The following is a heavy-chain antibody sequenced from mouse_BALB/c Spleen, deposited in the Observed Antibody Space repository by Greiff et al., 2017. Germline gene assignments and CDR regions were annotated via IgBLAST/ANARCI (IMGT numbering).Heavy chain of an antibody. V-gene: IGHV1-4*01. CDR3: AREFPLGAWCAY. Sequence: VQLQQSGAELARPGASVKMSCKASGYTFTSYTMHWVKQRPGQGLEWIGYINPSSGYTNYNQKFKDKATLTADKSSSTAYMQLSSLTSEDSAVYYCAREFPLGAWCAYWGQGTLVTVSA. CDR1: GYTFTSYT. D-gene: IGHD3-3*01. CDR2: INPSSGYT. J-gene: IGHJ3*01.